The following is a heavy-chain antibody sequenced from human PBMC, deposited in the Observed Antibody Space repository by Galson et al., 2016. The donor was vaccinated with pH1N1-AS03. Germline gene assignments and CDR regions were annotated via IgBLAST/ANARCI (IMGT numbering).Heavy chain of an antibody. V-gene: IGHV4-4*07. CDR2: MYTSGSS. J-gene: IGHJ4*02. Sequence: SETLSLTCTVSGGSISRYYWSWIRQPAGKGLEWIGRMYTSGSSNYNPSLKSRVTMSVDTSRTQFSLKLSSVTAADTAVYYCAMDTTTWMRLDYWGQGVLVIVSS. CDR3: AMDTTTWMRLDY. CDR1: GGSISRYY. D-gene: IGHD5-12*01.